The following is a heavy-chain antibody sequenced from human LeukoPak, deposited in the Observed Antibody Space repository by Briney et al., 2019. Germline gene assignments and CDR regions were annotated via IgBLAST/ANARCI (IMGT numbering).Heavy chain of an antibody. CDR1: GYTFTSYG. J-gene: IGHJ4*02. CDR2: ISAYNGNT. Sequence: ASVKVSCKASGYTFTSYGISWVRQAPGQGLEWMGWISAYNGNTNYAQKLQGRVTVTTDTSTSTAYMELRSLRSDDTAVYYCARARSWDIVVVVAAKSLDYWGQGTLVTVSS. V-gene: IGHV1-18*01. CDR3: ARARSWDIVVVVAAKSLDY. D-gene: IGHD2-15*01.